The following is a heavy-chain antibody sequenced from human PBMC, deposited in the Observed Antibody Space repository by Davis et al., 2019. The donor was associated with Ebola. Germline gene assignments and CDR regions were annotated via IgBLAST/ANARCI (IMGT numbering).Heavy chain of an antibody. CDR3: ARDVRIFGVVPILSYNWFDP. J-gene: IGHJ5*02. Sequence: ASVKVSCKVSGYTLTELSMHWVRQAPGKGLEWMGGFDPEDGETIYAQKFQGRVTMTEDTSTDTAYMELSSLRSEDTAVYYCARDVRIFGVVPILSYNWFDPWGQGTLVTVSS. CDR1: GYTLTELS. CDR2: FDPEDGET. V-gene: IGHV1-24*01. D-gene: IGHD3-3*01.